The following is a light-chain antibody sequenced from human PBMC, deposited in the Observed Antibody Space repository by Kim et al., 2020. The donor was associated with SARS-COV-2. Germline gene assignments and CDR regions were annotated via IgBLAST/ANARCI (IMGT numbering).Light chain of an antibody. V-gene: IGLV4-69*01. CDR3: QTWGTGINVV. J-gene: IGLJ2*01. Sequence: QLVLTQSPSASASLGASVKLTCTLSSGHSRYAIAWHQQQPEKGPRFLMKLNSDGSHSKGDGIPDRFSGSSSGADRYLTISSLQSEDEADYYCQTWGTGINVVFGGGTQLTVL. CDR1: SGHSRYA. CDR2: LNSDGSH.